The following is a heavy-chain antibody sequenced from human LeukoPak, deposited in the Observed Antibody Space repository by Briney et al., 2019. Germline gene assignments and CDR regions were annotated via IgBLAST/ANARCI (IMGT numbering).Heavy chain of an antibody. CDR2: IYYSGST. V-gene: IGHV4-61*05. J-gene: IGHJ4*02. D-gene: IGHD4-17*01. Sequence: PSETLSLTCTVSGGSISSSSYYWGWIRQPPGKGLEWIGYIYYSGSTNYNPSLKSRVTISVDTSKNQFSLKLSSVTAADTAVYYCARLSPYGAPFDYWGQGTLVTVSS. CDR3: ARLSPYGAPFDY. CDR1: GGSISSSSYY.